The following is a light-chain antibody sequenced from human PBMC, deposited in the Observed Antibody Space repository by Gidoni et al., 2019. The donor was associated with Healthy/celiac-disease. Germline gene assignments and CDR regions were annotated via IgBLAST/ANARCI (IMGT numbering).Light chain of an antibody. Sequence: EIVMTQSPATLSVSTGERATLSCRASQSVSSNLARYQQKPGQAPRLLIYSASTRAPCIPARCTGSGSGTQFTLTISSLQSEDFAVYDSLQYNTWSWTFGQGTKVEIK. J-gene: IGKJ1*01. V-gene: IGKV3-15*01. CDR2: SAS. CDR1: QSVSSN. CDR3: LQYNTWSWT.